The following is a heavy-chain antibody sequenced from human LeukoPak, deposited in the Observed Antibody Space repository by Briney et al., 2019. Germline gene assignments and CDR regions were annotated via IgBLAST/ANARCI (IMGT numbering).Heavy chain of an antibody. V-gene: IGHV3-48*04. CDR2: ISSSGSTI. D-gene: IGHD1-26*01. Sequence: PGGSLRLSCAASGFTFSSYSMNWVRQAPGKGLEWVSYISSSGSTIYYADSVKGRFTISRDNAKNSLYLQMNSLRAEDTAVYYCARFQWELPIYYYYYYMDVWGKGTTVTISS. CDR3: ARFQWELPIYYYYYYMDV. J-gene: IGHJ6*03. CDR1: GFTFSSYS.